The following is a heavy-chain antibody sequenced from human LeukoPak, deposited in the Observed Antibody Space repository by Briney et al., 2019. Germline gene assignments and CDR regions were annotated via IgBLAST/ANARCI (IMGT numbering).Heavy chain of an antibody. V-gene: IGHV4-59*01. CDR2: IYYSGST. D-gene: IGHD6-13*01. J-gene: IGHJ4*02. CDR3: ARGGASSRPFDL. Sequence: KPSETLSLTRTVSGGSISSYYWSWIRQPPGKGLEWIAFIYYSGSTNYNPSLMSRVTISVDTSKNQFSLKLSSVTAADTAVYYCARGGASSRPFDLWGQGTLVTVSS. CDR1: GGSISSYY.